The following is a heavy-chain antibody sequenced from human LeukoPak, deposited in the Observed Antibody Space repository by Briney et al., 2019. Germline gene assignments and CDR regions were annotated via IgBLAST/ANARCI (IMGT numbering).Heavy chain of an antibody. V-gene: IGHV5-51*01. CDR2: IYPGDSDT. CDR1: GYSFNTYW. D-gene: IGHD1-26*01. Sequence: GESLKISCKGSGYSFNTYWIGWVRQMPGKGLEWMGIIYPGDSDTRYSPSFQGQVTISADKSISTAYLQWSSLKASDTALYYCAKAGIVGATNYYMDVWGKGTTVTISS. J-gene: IGHJ6*03. CDR3: AKAGIVGATNYYMDV.